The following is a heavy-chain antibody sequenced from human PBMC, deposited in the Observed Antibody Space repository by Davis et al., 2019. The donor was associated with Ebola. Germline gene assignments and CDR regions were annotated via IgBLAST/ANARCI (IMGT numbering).Heavy chain of an antibody. V-gene: IGHV1-18*01. CDR2: ISAYNGNT. J-gene: IGHJ6*02. Sequence: ASVKVSCKASGYTFTSHGISWVRQAPGQGLEWMGWISAYNGNTNYAQKLQGRVTMTRDTSTSTVYMELSSLRSEDTAVYYCARRGIVGATGIYYYGMDVWGQGTTVTVSS. CDR1: GYTFTSHG. CDR3: ARRGIVGATGIYYYGMDV. D-gene: IGHD1-26*01.